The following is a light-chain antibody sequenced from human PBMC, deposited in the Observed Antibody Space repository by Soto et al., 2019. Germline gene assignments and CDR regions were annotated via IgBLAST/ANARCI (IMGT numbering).Light chain of an antibody. V-gene: IGKV1-39*01. CDR3: QQSHSTPLT. CDR1: LRISKY. Sequence: DIEVIQSPSSLSASVGDRVTITCRASLRISKYLNWYQQLPGKAPKLLIYGASSLQSGVPSRFSGSGSGKDFTLTISGVQPEDSATYHCQQSHSTPLTFGGGTKLEI. J-gene: IGKJ4*01. CDR2: GAS.